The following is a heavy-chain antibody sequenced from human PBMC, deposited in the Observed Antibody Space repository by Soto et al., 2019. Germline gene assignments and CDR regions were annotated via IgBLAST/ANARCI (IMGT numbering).Heavy chain of an antibody. CDR1: GYHFTAYG. J-gene: IGHJ4*02. CDR3: ARELKTDSSADDSFAY. CDR2: VSTNNADT. D-gene: IGHD3-22*01. V-gene: IGHV1-18*01. Sequence: ASVKVSCKTSGYHFTAYGLAWLRQAPGQRPEWMGWVSTNNADTNYAEKFQGRVTMTTDKSTTTTYMELRSLRSDDTAVYYCARELKTDSSADDSFAYWGQGTLGTVSS.